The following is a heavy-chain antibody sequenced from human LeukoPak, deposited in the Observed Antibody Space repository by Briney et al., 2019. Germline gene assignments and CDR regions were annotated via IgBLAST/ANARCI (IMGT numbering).Heavy chain of an antibody. CDR3: AKDSSGYYAFDI. CDR2: ISGSGGST. J-gene: IGHJ3*02. Sequence: GGSLRLSCAASGFTFSSYAMSWVRQAPGKGLEWVPAISGSGGSTYYADSVKGRFTISRDNSKNTLYLQMNSLRAEDTAVYYCAKDSSGYYAFDIWGQGTMVTVSS. CDR1: GFTFSSYA. D-gene: IGHD3-22*01. V-gene: IGHV3-23*01.